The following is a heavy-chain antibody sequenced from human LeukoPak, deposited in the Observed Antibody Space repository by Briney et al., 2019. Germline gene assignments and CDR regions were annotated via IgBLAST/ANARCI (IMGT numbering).Heavy chain of an antibody. CDR2: IYTSGST. CDR1: GDSISSFH. CDR3: ARSTLATEFDY. J-gene: IGHJ4*02. V-gene: IGHV4-4*07. Sequence: SETLSLTCTVSGDSISSFHWSWIRQPAGKGLEWIGRIYTSGSTNYNPSLKSRVTMSVDTSKNQFSLKLTSVTAADTGVYYCARSTLATEFDYWGQGTLVTVSS. D-gene: IGHD5-12*01.